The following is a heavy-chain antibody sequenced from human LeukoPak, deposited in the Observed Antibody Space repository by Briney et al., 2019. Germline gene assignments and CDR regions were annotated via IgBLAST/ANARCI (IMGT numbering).Heavy chain of an antibody. CDR2: IYHSGST. V-gene: IGHV4-38-2*01. Sequence: PSETLSLTCAVSGYSISSGYYWGWIRQPPGKGLEWIGSIYHSGSTYYNPSLKSRVTISVDTSKNQFSLKLSSVTAADTAVYYCARGLVVVPAAIRIGGFDYWGQGTLVTVSS. J-gene: IGHJ4*02. D-gene: IGHD2-2*01. CDR1: GYSISSGYY. CDR3: ARGLVVVPAAIRIGGFDY.